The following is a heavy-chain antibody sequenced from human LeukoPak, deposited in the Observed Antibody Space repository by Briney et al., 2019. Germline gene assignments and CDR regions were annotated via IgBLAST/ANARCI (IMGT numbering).Heavy chain of an antibody. CDR2: ISYSGST. J-gene: IGHJ4*02. D-gene: IGHD6-19*01. V-gene: IGHV4-59*02. CDR1: GGSVSSYY. Sequence: SETLSLTCTVSGGSVSSYYWNWVRQPPGKGLEWIGYISYSGSTNYNPSLKSRVTMSVDTSKNQFSLKLSSLTAADTAVYYCARDQTSSGNFDYWGQGTLVTVSS. CDR3: ARDQTSSGNFDY.